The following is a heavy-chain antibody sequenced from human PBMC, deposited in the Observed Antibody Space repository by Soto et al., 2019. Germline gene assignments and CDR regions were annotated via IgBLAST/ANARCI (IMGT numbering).Heavy chain of an antibody. CDR2: ISYSGST. CDR1: GGSISGDY. V-gene: IGHV4-59*08. J-gene: IGHJ3*01. CDR3: ASLNFDILTGYYAFDL. D-gene: IGHD3-9*01. Sequence: SETLSLTCTVSGGSISGDYWSWIRQSPEKGLEYIGYISYSGSTNYNPSLKSRVTTSLDTSKNQFSLKLSSVTAADTAIYYCASLNFDILTGYYAFDLWGQGTMVTVSS.